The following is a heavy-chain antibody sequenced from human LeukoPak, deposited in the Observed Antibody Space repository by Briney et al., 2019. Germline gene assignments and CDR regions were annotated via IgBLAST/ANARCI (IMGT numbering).Heavy chain of an antibody. CDR1: GFTFDDYA. CDR3: ARTPAPYYDFWSGDRNFDY. Sequence: GGSLRLSCAASGFTFDDYAMHWVRQAPGKGLEWVSGISWNSGNIGYADSVKGRFTISRDNAKNSLYLQVHSLRAEDTAVYYCARTPAPYYDFWSGDRNFDYWGQGTLVTVSS. V-gene: IGHV3-9*01. J-gene: IGHJ4*02. CDR2: ISWNSGNI. D-gene: IGHD3-3*01.